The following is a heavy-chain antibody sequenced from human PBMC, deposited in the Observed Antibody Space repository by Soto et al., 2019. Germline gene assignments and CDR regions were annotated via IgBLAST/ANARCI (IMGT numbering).Heavy chain of an antibody. D-gene: IGHD2-15*01. V-gene: IGHV4-59*01. CDR1: GGSISGFY. CDR2: IHYSGST. Sequence: SETLSLTCTVSGGSISGFYWSWLRQPPGKGLEWIGYIHYSGSTTYNPSLRSRITISVDTSGNLFSLNLASVTAADTAAYSCARRIYGVNDHWGQGTLVTVSS. CDR3: ARRIYGVNDH. J-gene: IGHJ4*02.